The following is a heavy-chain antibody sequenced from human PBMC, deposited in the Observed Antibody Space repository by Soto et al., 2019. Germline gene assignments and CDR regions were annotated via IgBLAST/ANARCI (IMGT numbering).Heavy chain of an antibody. D-gene: IGHD6-6*01. CDR2: IYYSGST. Sequence: PSETLSLTCTAAGGSICSYYLCWIRQPPGKGLEWIGYIYYSGSTNYNPSLKSRVTISVDTSKNQFSLKLSSVTAADTAVYSWARLSIAARENLYYYGMDVWGQGTTVT. CDR3: ARLSIAARENLYYYGMDV. J-gene: IGHJ6*02. CDR1: GGSICSYY. V-gene: IGHV4-59*01.